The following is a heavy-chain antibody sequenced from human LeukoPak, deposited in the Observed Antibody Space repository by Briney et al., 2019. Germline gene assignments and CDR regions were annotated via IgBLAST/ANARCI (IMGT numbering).Heavy chain of an antibody. V-gene: IGHV3-30*04. CDR2: ISYDGSNK. D-gene: IGHD3-3*02. CDR1: GFTFSSYA. Sequence: GGSLRLSCAASGFTFSSYATHWVRQAPGKGLEWVAVISYDGSNKYYADSVKGRFTISRDNSKNTLYLQMNSLRAEDTAVYYCARALGFIYGGFDYWGQGTLVTVSS. J-gene: IGHJ4*02. CDR3: ARALGFIYGGFDY.